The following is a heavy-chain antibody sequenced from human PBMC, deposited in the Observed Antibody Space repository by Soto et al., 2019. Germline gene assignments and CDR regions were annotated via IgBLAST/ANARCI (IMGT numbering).Heavy chain of an antibody. CDR3: ARQMNRGVIFDY. CDR1: GGIFSDYA. Sequence: SVKVSCRTSGGIFSDYALSWVRQAPGQGLEWMGRVIPIFGTTIYAQKFHGRVTITADESTSTAFMELSSLRSEDTAVYYCARQMNRGVIFDYWGQGTLVTVSS. CDR2: VIPIFGTT. J-gene: IGHJ4*02. D-gene: IGHD3-10*01. V-gene: IGHV1-69*13.